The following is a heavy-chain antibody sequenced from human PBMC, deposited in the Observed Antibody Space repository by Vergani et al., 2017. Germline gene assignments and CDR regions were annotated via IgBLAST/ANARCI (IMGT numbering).Heavy chain of an antibody. CDR1: GGSISSGGYS. Sequence: QLQLQESGSGLVKPSQTLSLTCAVSGGSISSGGYSWSWIRQPPGKGLEWIGYIYHSGSTYYNPSLKSRVTISVDRSKNQLSLKLSPVTAADTAVYYCAREHGDYGMKDWGQGTLVTVSS. CDR3: AREHGDYGMKD. V-gene: IGHV4-30-2*01. D-gene: IGHD4-17*01. CDR2: IYHSGST. J-gene: IGHJ4*02.